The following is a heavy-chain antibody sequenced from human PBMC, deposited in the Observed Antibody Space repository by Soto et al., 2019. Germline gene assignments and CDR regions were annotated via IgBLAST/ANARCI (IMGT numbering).Heavy chain of an antibody. V-gene: IGHV1-69*19. CDR3: ASGVGGYYQTGYWYVDL. CDR2: IIPIVGTA. CDR1: GGTFSSYA. D-gene: IGHD3-10*01. J-gene: IGHJ2*01. Sequence: QVQLVQSGAEVKKPGSSVKVSCKASGGTFSSYAISWVRQAPGQGLEWMGGIIPIVGTANYAPKFQGRVTIFADESPSTADTELCSVSTEDTAVYHCASGVGGYYQTGYWYVDLWGRGTLVTVSA.